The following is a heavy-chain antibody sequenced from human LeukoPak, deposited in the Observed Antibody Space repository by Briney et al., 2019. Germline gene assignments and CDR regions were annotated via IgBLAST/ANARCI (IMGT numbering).Heavy chain of an antibody. V-gene: IGHV3-23*01. CDR1: GFTFSSYG. Sequence: GGSLRLSCAASGFTFSSYGMSWVRQAPGKGLEWVSAISGSGGSTYYADSVKGRFTISRDNSKNTLYLQMNSLRAGDTAVYYCAKYRSSGSSYNYFDYWGQGTLVTASS. CDR2: ISGSGGST. CDR3: AKYRSSGSSYNYFDY. D-gene: IGHD1-26*01. J-gene: IGHJ4*02.